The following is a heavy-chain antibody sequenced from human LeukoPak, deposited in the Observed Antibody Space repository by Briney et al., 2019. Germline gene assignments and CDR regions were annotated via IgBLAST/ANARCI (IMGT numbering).Heavy chain of an antibody. J-gene: IGHJ4*02. D-gene: IGHD1-26*01. CDR2: IYHSGST. CDR1: GYSISSGYY. CDR3: ARAIEVGAMTPFGY. Sequence: PSETLSLTCTVSGYSISSGYYWGWIRQPPGKGLEWIGSIYHSGSTYYNPSLKSRVTISVDTSKNQFSLKLSSVTAADTAVYYCARAIEVGAMTPFGYWGQGTLVTVSS. V-gene: IGHV4-38-2*02.